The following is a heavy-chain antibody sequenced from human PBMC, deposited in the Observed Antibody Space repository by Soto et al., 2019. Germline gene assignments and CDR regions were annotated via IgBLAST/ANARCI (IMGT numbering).Heavy chain of an antibody. Sequence: GGSLRLSCEASGFTFINYAMSWVRQSPGKGLEWVSSISDTGGDSYYADSMDGRFTVSRDNSKNTLYLQINSLRAEDTAIYYCVRDLYRSATMPCLDHWGQGALVTLSS. CDR1: GFTFINYA. D-gene: IGHD1-1*01. CDR2: ISDTGGDS. V-gene: IGHV3-23*01. CDR3: VRDLYRSATMPCLDH. J-gene: IGHJ4*02.